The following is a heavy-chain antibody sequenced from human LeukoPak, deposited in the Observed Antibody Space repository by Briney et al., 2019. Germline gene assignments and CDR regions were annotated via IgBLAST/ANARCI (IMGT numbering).Heavy chain of an antibody. CDR2: INSDGSST. D-gene: IGHD6-19*01. CDR1: GFTFSSYW. J-gene: IGHJ6*02. Sequence: GGSLRLSCAASGFTFSSYWMHWVRQAPGKGLVWVSRINSDGSSTGYADSVKGRFTISRDNSKNTLHLQMNTLRAEDTALYYCARVDSSGWLIYGMDVWGQGTTVTVSS. V-gene: IGHV3-74*01. CDR3: ARVDSSGWLIYGMDV.